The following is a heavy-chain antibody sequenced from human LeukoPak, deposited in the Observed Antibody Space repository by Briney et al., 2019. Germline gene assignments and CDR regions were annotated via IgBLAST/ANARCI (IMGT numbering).Heavy chain of an antibody. CDR1: GGSISSYY. D-gene: IGHD6-13*01. V-gene: IGHV4-4*09. J-gene: IGHJ5*02. CDR2: IYTSGST. Sequence: SETLSLTCTVSGGSISSYYWSWIRQPPGKGLEWIGYIYTSGSTNYNPYLKSRVTISVDTSKNQFSLKLSSVTAADTAVYYCARHNIAAASFLFDPWGQGTLVTVSS. CDR3: ARHNIAAASFLFDP.